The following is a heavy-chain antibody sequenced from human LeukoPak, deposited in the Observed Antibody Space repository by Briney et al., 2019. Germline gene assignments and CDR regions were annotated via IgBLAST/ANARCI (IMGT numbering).Heavy chain of an antibody. V-gene: IGHV3-23*01. CDR2: ISGSGGST. J-gene: IGHJ4*02. CDR1: GFTFSSYA. Sequence: GGSLRLSCAASGFTFSSYAMSWVRQAPGKGLEWVSAISGSGGSTYYADSVKGRFTISRDNSKNTLYLQMNSLRAEDTAVYYCAKGGEGRFLEWLVHTRSQYYFDYWGQGTLVTVSS. D-gene: IGHD3-3*01. CDR3: AKGGEGRFLEWLVHTRSQYYFDY.